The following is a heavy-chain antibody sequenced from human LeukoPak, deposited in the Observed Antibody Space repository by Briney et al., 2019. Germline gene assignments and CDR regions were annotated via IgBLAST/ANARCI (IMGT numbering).Heavy chain of an antibody. CDR2: ISSSSSYI. V-gene: IGHV3-21*04. CDR1: GFTFSSYS. D-gene: IGHD2-2*01. Sequence: GGSLRLSCAASGFTFSSYSMNWVRQAPGKGLEWVSSISSSSSYIYSADSVKGRFTISRDNAKNSLYLQMNSLRAEDTALYYCAKDGQLQKGPYYYYYMDVWGKGTTVTISS. J-gene: IGHJ6*03. CDR3: AKDGQLQKGPYYYYYMDV.